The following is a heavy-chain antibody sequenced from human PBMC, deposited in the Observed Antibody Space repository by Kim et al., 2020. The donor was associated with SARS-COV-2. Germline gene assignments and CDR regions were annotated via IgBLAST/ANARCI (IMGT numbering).Heavy chain of an antibody. V-gene: IGHV1-46*01. J-gene: IGHJ4*02. CDR3: ATASWLGHYLDY. D-gene: IGHD3-10*01. Sequence: QRFQGRVTMTRDTSTSTVYLELSSLRSDDTAVYYCATASWLGHYLDYWGQGTLVTVSS.